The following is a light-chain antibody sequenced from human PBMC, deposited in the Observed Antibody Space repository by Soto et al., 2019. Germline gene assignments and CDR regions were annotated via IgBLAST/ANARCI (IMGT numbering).Light chain of an antibody. CDR3: QSYDSSLSSLYV. J-gene: IGLJ1*01. CDR1: SSNIGAGYD. CDR2: VNS. Sequence: QSVLTQPPSVSGAPGQRVTISCTGSSSNIGAGYDVHWYQQLPGTAPKLLIYVNSNRPSGVPDRFSGSKSGTSASLAITGLQADDEADYYCQSYDSSLSSLYVFGAGTKLTVL. V-gene: IGLV1-40*01.